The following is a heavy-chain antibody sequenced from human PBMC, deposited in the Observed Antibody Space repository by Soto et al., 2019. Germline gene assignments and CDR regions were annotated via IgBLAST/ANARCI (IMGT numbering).Heavy chain of an antibody. V-gene: IGHV3-21*01. J-gene: IGHJ4*02. Sequence: GALRLSCAASGFTFTRYSMNWVRQAPGKGLEWVSSISSTTNYIYYADSMKGRFTVSRDNAKNSVYLEMNSLSAEDTAVYYCARESEDLTSNFDYWGQGTLVTVSS. CDR2: ISSTTNYI. CDR3: ARESEDLTSNFDY. CDR1: GFTFTRYS.